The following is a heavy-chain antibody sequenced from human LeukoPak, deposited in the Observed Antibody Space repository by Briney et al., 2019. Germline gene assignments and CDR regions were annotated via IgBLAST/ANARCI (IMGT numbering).Heavy chain of an antibody. D-gene: IGHD3-10*01. CDR3: TGNYYGSGSYADFDY. J-gene: IGHJ4*02. CDR1: GFTFSSFE. V-gene: IGHV3-48*03. CDR2: ISSSGITI. Sequence: GGSLRLSCAASGFTFSSFEMSWVRQAPGKGLEWVSYISSSGITIYYADSMKGRFTISRDNDKNSLYLQMDSLKTEDTAVYYCTGNYYGSGSYADFDYWGQGTLVTVSS.